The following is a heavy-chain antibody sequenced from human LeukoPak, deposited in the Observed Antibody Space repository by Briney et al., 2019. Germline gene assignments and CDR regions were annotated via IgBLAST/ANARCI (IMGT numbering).Heavy chain of an antibody. J-gene: IGHJ4*02. Sequence: SETLSLTCTVSGGSISSSSYYWGWIRQPPGKGLEWIGSIYYSGSTYYNPSLKSRVTISVDTSKNQFSLKLSSVTAADTAVYYCARAPIVVVPAAIRGTYYFDYWGQGTLVTVSS. CDR1: GGSISSSSYY. V-gene: IGHV4-39*07. CDR2: IYYSGST. D-gene: IGHD2-2*01. CDR3: ARAPIVVVPAAIRGTYYFDY.